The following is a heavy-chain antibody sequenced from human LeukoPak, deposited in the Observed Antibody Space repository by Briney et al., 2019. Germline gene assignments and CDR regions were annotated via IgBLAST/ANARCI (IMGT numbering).Heavy chain of an antibody. J-gene: IGHJ4*02. Sequence: ASVKVSCKASGYTFTSYYMHWVRQAPGQGLEWMGIINPSGGSTSYAQKFQGRVTMTRDTSASTVYMELSSLRSEDTAVYYCARDPPGDIVVVPAAMPFDYWGQGTLVTVS. CDR1: GYTFTSYY. D-gene: IGHD2-2*01. V-gene: IGHV1-46*01. CDR2: INPSGGST. CDR3: ARDPPGDIVVVPAAMPFDY.